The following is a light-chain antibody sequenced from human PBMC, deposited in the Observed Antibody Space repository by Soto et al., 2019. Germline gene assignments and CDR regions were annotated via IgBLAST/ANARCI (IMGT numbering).Light chain of an antibody. V-gene: IGLV1-51*01. J-gene: IGLJ3*02. CDR1: SSNIGYNF. Sequence: QSVLTQPPSVSAAPGQRVTISCSGASSNIGYNFVSWYQQLPGTAPKLLIYENNKRPSGIFDRFSGSRSGTSATLDITGLQTGDEADYYCGTWDSSLSAWVFGGGTKLTVL. CDR2: ENN. CDR3: GTWDSSLSAWV.